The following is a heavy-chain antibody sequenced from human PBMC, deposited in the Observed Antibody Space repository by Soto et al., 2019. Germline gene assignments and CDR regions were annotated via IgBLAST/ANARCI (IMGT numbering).Heavy chain of an antibody. V-gene: IGHV2-5*02. J-gene: IGHJ4*02. D-gene: IGHD4-4*01. CDR3: AHSPKITVTTLYYFDY. CDR1: GFSLSTSGVG. CDR2: IYWDDDK. Sequence: QITLKESGPTLVKPTQTLTLTCTFSGFSLSTSGVGVGWIRQPPGKALEWLALIYWDDDKRYSPSLKNRLTITKDTSKTQLVLTMTNMTPVDTATYYCAHSPKITVTTLYYFDYWGQGTLVTVSS.